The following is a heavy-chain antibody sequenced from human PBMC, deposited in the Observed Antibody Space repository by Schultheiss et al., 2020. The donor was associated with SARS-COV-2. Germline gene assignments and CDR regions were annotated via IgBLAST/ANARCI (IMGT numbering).Heavy chain of an antibody. Sequence: GGSLRLSCAASGFTFSSYGMHWVRQAPGKGLEWVAVISYDGSNKYYADSVKGRFTISRDNSKNTLYLQMNSLRAEDTAVYYCARDSGRYSSGWYYYGMDVWGQGTTVTVSS. CDR2: ISYDGSNK. CDR1: GFTFSSYG. J-gene: IGHJ6*02. D-gene: IGHD6-19*01. V-gene: IGHV3-30*19. CDR3: ARDSGRYSSGWYYYGMDV.